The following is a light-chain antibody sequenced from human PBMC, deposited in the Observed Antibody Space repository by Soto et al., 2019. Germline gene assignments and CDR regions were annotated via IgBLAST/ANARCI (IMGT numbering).Light chain of an antibody. V-gene: IGKV2-28*01. CDR2: LSS. Sequence: DIVMTQGPLSLSVSPGGPXXXXXXXXXXXLHTNRFNYLSWYXXKQAQXXEXXIYLSSTRASGVPDNFSGSGSGTDVTMKITKVEAEDVGVYYCMQALQTPRTFGQGTKVDNK. J-gene: IGKJ1*01. CDR1: XXXLHTNRFNY. CDR3: MQALQTPRT.